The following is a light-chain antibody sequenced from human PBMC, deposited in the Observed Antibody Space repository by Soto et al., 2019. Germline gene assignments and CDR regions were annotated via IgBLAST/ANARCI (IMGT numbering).Light chain of an antibody. CDR2: DVS. J-gene: IGLJ1*01. V-gene: IGLV2-14*01. CDR1: SSDVGGYKY. Sequence: QSALTQPASVSKSPGQSITISCTGTSSDVGGYKYVSWYQQHPGKAPKLMIYDVSNRPSGVSNRFSGSKSGNTASLTISGLRAEDEADYYCSSYTSSSTYVFGTGTKVTVL. CDR3: SSYTSSSTYV.